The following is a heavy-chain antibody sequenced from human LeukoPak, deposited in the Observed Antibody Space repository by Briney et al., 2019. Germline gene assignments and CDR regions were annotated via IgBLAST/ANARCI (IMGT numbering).Heavy chain of an antibody. J-gene: IGHJ4*02. V-gene: IGHV1-2*02. CDR2: INPNSGGT. D-gene: IGHD4-17*01. CDR3: ARLGDYGFDFDY. Sequence: ASVKVSCKASGYTFTGYYMHWVRQAPGQGLEWMGWINPNSGGTNYAQKFQGRVTITADESTSTAYMELSSLRSEDTAVYYCARLGDYGFDFDYWGQGTLVTVSS. CDR1: GYTFTGYY.